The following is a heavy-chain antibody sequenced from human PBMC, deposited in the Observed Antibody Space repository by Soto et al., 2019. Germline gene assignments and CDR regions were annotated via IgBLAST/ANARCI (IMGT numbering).Heavy chain of an antibody. CDR3: ARRYCSSTSFPSNYYAMDV. CDR2: IDPSDAYT. J-gene: IGHJ6*02. D-gene: IGHD2-2*01. CDR1: GYSFSSYW. V-gene: IGHV5-10-1*01. Sequence: GESLKISCKGFGYSFSSYWISWVRQMPGKGLEWMGRIDPSDAYTNYSPSFQGHVTISTDKSISTAYLQWSSLRASDTAMYYCARRYCSSTSFPSNYYAMDVWGQGTTVTVSS.